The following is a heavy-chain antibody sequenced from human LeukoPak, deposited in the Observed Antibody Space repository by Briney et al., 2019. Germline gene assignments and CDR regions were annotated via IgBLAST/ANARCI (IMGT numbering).Heavy chain of an antibody. CDR2: IYSDGST. Sequence: GGSLRLSCAASGLTVSSNYMSWVRQAPGKGLEWISVIYSDGSTYYADSVKGQFTISRDNSKNALYFQMNSLRVEDTAVYYCARVWVVGADYYYGMDVWGQGTTVTVSS. CDR1: GLTVSSNY. CDR3: ARVWVVGADYYYGMDV. D-gene: IGHD1-26*01. J-gene: IGHJ6*02. V-gene: IGHV3-66*02.